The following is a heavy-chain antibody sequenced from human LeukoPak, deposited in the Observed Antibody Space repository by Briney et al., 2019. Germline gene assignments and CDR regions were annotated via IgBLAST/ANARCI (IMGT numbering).Heavy chain of an antibody. J-gene: IGHJ4*02. CDR2: IKEDGSEK. CDR1: GFPFSSYS. V-gene: IGHV3-7*03. D-gene: IGHD4-23*01. Sequence: GGSLRLSCAASGFPFSSYSMTWVRQAPGKGLEWVANIKEDGSEKYYVDSMKGRFTISRDNAKNSLYLQMSSLRVEDTAVYYCARDRTGGYFDYWGQGTLVTVSS. CDR3: ARDRTGGYFDY.